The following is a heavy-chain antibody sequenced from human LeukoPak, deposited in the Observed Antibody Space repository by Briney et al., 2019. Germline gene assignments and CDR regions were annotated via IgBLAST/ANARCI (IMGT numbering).Heavy chain of an antibody. V-gene: IGHV4-31*03. J-gene: IGHJ4*02. D-gene: IGHD5-12*01. CDR1: GGSISSGGYY. Sequence: SQTLSLTCTVSGGSISSGGYYWSWIRQHPAKGLEWIGYIYYSGSTYYNPSLKSRVTISVDTSKNQFSLKLSSVTAADTAVYYCARVIRWLPHYFDYWGQGTLVTVSS. CDR2: IYYSGST. CDR3: ARVIRWLPHYFDY.